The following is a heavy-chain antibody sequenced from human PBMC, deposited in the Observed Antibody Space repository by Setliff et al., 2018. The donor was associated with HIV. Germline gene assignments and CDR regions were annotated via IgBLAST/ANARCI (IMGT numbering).Heavy chain of an antibody. CDR3: ARGALLAVFDFDH. Sequence: VASVKVSCKASGYTFTSYAIHWVRQAPGQRLEWMGWINVGKGNTKYSQVRDRITITRDTSANTAYMELSSLRSDDTAIYFCARGALLAVFDFDHWGQGTQVTVS. J-gene: IGHJ4*02. CDR1: GYTFTSYA. V-gene: IGHV1-3*01. CDR2: INVGKGNT. D-gene: IGHD3-10*01.